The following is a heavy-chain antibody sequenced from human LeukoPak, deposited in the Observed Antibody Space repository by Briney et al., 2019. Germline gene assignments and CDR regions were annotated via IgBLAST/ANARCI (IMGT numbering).Heavy chain of an antibody. CDR3: AREGYYGSGRHSFFDY. D-gene: IGHD3-10*01. CDR1: GGSISSGGYS. J-gene: IGHJ4*02. V-gene: IGHV4-30-2*01. Sequence: PSETLSLTCAVSGGSISSGGYSWSWIRQPPGKGLEWIGYIYHSGSTYYNPSLKSRVTISVDRSKNQFSLKLGPVTAADTAVYYCAREGYYGSGRHSFFDYWGQGTLVTVSS. CDR2: IYHSGST.